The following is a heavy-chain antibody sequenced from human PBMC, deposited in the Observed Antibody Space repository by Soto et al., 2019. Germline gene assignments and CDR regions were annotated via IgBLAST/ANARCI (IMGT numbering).Heavy chain of an antibody. CDR3: VRDRDGYRRTYFDL. V-gene: IGHV3-33*01. Sequence: QVQLVESGGGAVQSGRSLRLSCVASGFTFRNYGMHWVRQAPGKGLEWVAIIWYDGSQKYYANSVKGRFTISKDNSKNTLYLQMDSPRVEDTAVYYCVRDRDGYRRTYFDLWGQGALVTVSS. J-gene: IGHJ4*02. D-gene: IGHD2-21*01. CDR1: GFTFRNYG. CDR2: IWYDGSQK.